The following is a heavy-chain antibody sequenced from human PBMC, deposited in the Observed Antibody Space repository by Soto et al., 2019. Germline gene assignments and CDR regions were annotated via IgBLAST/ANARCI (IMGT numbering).Heavy chain of an antibody. CDR1: GGSISSSNW. V-gene: IGHV4-4*02. D-gene: IGHD3-3*01. CDR3: ARDWFPVHTGDYFWIGYGPSHRMDV. CDR2: IYHSGST. J-gene: IGHJ6*02. Sequence: SETLSLTCAVSGGSISSSNWWSWVRQPPGXGLEWIGEIYHSGSTNYNPSLKSRVTISVDKSKNQFSLKLSYVTAADTAVYYCARDWFPVHTGDYFWIGYGPSHRMDVWGQGTTVTVSS.